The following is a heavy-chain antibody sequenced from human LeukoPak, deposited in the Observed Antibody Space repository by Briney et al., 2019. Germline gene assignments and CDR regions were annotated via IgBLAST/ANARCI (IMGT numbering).Heavy chain of an antibody. J-gene: IGHJ4*02. D-gene: IGHD3-3*01. CDR3: ARAPITIFGVVKYYFDY. CDR1: GFTFSSYA. Sequence: GGSLRLSCAASGFTFSSYAMHWVRQAPGKGLEYVSAISSNGGSTYYANSVKGRFTISRDNSENTLYLQMGSLRAEDMAVYYCARAPITIFGVVKYYFDYWGQGTLVTVSS. V-gene: IGHV3-64*01. CDR2: ISSNGGST.